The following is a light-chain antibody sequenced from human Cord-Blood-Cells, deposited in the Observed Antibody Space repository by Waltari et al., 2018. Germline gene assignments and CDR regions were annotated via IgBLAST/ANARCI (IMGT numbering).Light chain of an antibody. CDR1: SSDGCGYNY. Sequence: QSALTQPASVSGSPGQSITLSCPGTSSDGCGYNYVSWYQQHPGKAPKLMIYDVSNRPSGVSNRFSGSKSGNTASLTISGLQAEDEADYYCSSYTSSSTVVFGGGTKLTVL. CDR2: DVS. V-gene: IGLV2-14*01. CDR3: SSYTSSSTVV. J-gene: IGLJ2*01.